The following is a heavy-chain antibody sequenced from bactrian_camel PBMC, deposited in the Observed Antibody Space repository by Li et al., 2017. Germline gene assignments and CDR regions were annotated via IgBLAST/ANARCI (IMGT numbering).Heavy chain of an antibody. CDR3: AVDRGTGCKFRAGTAY. CDR1: GITEGTNC. Sequence: VQLVESGGGSVRAGGSLRLSCEVSGITEGTNCIGWFRQAPGKEREEVGIARTYSDTTSYGDPGKGRFTIVVDNAKDTMYLQMNNLNQEDTARYYCAVDRGTGCKFRAGTAYWGQGTQVTVSP. J-gene: IGHJ4*01. D-gene: IGHD6*01. V-gene: IGHV3S53*01. CDR2: RTYSDTT.